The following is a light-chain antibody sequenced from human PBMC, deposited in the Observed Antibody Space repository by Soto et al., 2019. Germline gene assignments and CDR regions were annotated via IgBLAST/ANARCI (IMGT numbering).Light chain of an antibody. Sequence: EIVLTQSPGTLSLSPGERVTLSCRARQSVNSSYLAWYQHKPGQAPRLLIYGASTRATGIPDRFSGSGSGTDFTLTIARLEPGDFAVYYCQQYGNSPQPFGQGTKVDIK. CDR1: QSVNSSY. J-gene: IGKJ1*01. V-gene: IGKV3-20*01. CDR2: GAS. CDR3: QQYGNSPQP.